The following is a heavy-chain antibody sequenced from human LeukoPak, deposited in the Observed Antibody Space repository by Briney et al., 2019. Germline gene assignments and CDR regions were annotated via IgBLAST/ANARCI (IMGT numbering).Heavy chain of an antibody. D-gene: IGHD6-13*01. V-gene: IGHV4-4*07. CDR3: ARERGSSDGNAFDI. CDR1: GGSISSYY. J-gene: IGHJ3*02. Sequence: SSETLSLTCTVSGGSISSYYWSWIRQPAGKGLEWIGRIYTSGSTNYNPSLKSRVTMSVDTSKNQFSLKLSPVTAADTAVYYCARERGSSDGNAFDIWGQGTMVTVSS. CDR2: IYTSGST.